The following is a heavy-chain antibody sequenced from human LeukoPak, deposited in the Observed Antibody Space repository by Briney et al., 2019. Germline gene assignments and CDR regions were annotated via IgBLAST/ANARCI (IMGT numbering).Heavy chain of an antibody. Sequence: SETLSLTCTVSGGSISSYYWSWVRQPPGKGLEWIGYIYYSGSTNYNPSLKSRVTISVDTSKNKFSLKLSSVTAADTAVYYCARVNTLLYFDWPPRGDYFDYWGQGTLVTVSS. CDR3: ARVNTLLYFDWPPRGDYFDY. V-gene: IGHV4-59*01. CDR1: GGSISSYY. CDR2: IYYSGST. D-gene: IGHD3-9*01. J-gene: IGHJ4*02.